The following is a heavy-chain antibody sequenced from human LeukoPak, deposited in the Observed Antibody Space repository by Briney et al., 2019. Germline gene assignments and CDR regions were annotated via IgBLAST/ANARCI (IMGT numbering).Heavy chain of an antibody. CDR1: GGSFSGYY. D-gene: IGHD5-18*01. V-gene: IGHV4-34*01. J-gene: IGHJ4*02. CDR3: ATPHGRGYSYGYGIYYFDY. CDR2: INHSGST. Sequence: PSETLSLTCAVSGGSFSGYYWSWVRHPPGKGLEWIGEINHSGSTNYNPSLKSRVTISVYTSKTQFSLKLSSLTAADTAVYYCATPHGRGYSYGYGIYYFDYWGQGTLVTVSS.